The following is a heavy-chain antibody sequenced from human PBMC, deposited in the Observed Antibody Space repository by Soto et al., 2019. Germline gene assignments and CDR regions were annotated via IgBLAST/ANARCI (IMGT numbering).Heavy chain of an antibody. CDR3: ARDCGYYGSGDVSGMDV. CDR1: GDTVTGYE. V-gene: IGHV1-2*04. CDR2: INPNSGGT. Sequence: ASVKISSKASGDTVTGYEMHGVRQAPGQGLEWMGWINPNSGGTNYAQKFQGWVTMTRDTSISTAYMELSRLRSDDTAVYYCARDCGYYGSGDVSGMDVWGHGTTVPVSS. J-gene: IGHJ6*02. D-gene: IGHD3-10*01.